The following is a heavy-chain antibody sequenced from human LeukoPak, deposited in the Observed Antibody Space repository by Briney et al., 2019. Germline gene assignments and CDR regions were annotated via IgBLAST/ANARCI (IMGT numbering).Heavy chain of an antibody. CDR1: GFTFSIYW. J-gene: IGHJ4*02. CDR2: MNSDGSIT. D-gene: IGHD3/OR15-3a*01. CDR3: AKENESPDL. V-gene: IGHV3-74*01. Sequence: GGSLRLSCAASGFTFSIYWMHWVRQAPGQGLVWVSNMNSDGSITNYADSVKGRFTNSRDNAKNTLYLQMNNLGVEDTGIYYYAKENESPDLWGQGTLVTVSS.